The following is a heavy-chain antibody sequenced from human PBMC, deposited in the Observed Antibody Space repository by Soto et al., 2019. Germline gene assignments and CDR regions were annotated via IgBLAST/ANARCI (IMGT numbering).Heavy chain of an antibody. Sequence: GGSLRLSCAASGFTFSSYGMHWVRQAPGKGLEWVAVISYDGSNKYYADSVKGRFTISRDNSKNTLYLQMNSLRAEDTAVYYCAKEKWVAAAGSFYFDYWGQATLVTVSS. D-gene: IGHD6-13*01. V-gene: IGHV3-30*18. CDR1: GFTFSSYG. CDR3: AKEKWVAAAGSFYFDY. CDR2: ISYDGSNK. J-gene: IGHJ4*02.